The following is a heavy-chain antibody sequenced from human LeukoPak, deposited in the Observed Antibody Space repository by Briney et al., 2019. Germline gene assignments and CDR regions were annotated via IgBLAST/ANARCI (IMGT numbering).Heavy chain of an antibody. D-gene: IGHD6-13*01. Sequence: GESLKISCKGSGYSFTSYWISWVRQMPGKGLEWMGRIDPSDSYTNYSPSFQGHVTISADKSISTAYLQWSSLKASDTAIYYCARHRQAAAGLFDYWGQGTLVTVSS. V-gene: IGHV5-10-1*01. CDR3: ARHRQAAAGLFDY. CDR2: IDPSDSYT. J-gene: IGHJ4*02. CDR1: GYSFTSYW.